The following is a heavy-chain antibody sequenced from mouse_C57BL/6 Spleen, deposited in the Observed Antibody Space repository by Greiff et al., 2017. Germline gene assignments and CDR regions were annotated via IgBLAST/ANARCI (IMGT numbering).Heavy chain of an antibody. Sequence: VQLQQSGPELVKPGASVKIPCKASGYTFTDYNMDWVKQSHGKSLEWIGDINPNNGGTIYNQKFKGKATLTVDKSSSTAYMGLRSLTSEDTAVYYCARLNKLYFAYWGQGTLVTVSA. CDR1: GYTFTDYN. CDR3: ARLNKLYFAY. CDR2: INPNNGGT. V-gene: IGHV1-18*01. D-gene: IGHD5-2*01. J-gene: IGHJ3*01.